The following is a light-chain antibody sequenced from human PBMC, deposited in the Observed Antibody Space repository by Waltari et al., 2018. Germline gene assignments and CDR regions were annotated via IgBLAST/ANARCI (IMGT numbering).Light chain of an antibody. J-gene: IGKJ1*01. Sequence: DIQMTQSPSTLSASVGDRVTITCRASRSISSWLAWYQQKPGKATSLLIYKASSLKIGVPSRFSGSGSGTEFTLTISSLQPDDFASYYCQQYYDSSTFGQGTKLELK. CDR3: QQYYDSST. CDR2: KAS. CDR1: RSISSW. V-gene: IGKV1-5*03.